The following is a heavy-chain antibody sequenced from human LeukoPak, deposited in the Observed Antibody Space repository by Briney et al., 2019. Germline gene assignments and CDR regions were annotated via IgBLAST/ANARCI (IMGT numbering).Heavy chain of an antibody. D-gene: IGHD3-10*01. J-gene: IGHJ4*02. V-gene: IGHV3-48*04. Sequence: GGSLRLSCAASGISFSRYTMNWVRQAPGKGLEWVSSIGSSGNSIYYGDSVKGRFTISRDNGKNSLYLQMNSLRAEDTAVYYCARISGSGSFDYWGQGTLVTVSS. CDR1: GISFSRYT. CDR3: ARISGSGSFDY. CDR2: IGSSGNSI.